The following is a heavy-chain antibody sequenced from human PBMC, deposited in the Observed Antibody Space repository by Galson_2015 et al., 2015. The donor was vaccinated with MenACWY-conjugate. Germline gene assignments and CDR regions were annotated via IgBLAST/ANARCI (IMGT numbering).Heavy chain of an antibody. CDR3: AKGLRPNGYKFDY. V-gene: IGHV3-23*01. CDR2: IGGSTTGT. J-gene: IGHJ4*02. Sequence: SLRLSCAASGFTFSTYGMTWVRQGPGKGLEWVSAIGGSTTGTFYADSVKGRFTISRDNSRNTLYLQMNSLRVEDTAIYYCAKGLRPNGYKFDYWGRATLVTVPS. D-gene: IGHD5-24*01. CDR1: GFTFSTYG.